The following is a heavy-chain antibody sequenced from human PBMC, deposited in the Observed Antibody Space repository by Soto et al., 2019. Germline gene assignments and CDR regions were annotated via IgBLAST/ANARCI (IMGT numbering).Heavy chain of an antibody. CDR3: AKGRDYYYGSGSYYTY. CDR2: ISGSGGST. J-gene: IGHJ4*02. V-gene: IGHV3-23*01. D-gene: IGHD3-10*01. CDR1: VFTFSSYG. Sequence: PRGSLILSCASSVFTFSSYGMSWVRQAPGKGLEWVSAISGSGGSTYYADSVKGRFTISRDNSKNTLYLQMNSLRAEDTAVYYCAKGRDYYYGSGSYYTYWGQGPLVTVSS.